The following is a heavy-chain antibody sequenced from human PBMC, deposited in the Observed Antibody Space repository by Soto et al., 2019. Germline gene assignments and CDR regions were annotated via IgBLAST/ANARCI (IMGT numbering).Heavy chain of an antibody. Sequence: QVQLQESGPGLVQPSQTLSLTCTVSGGSFSNGGYYWSWIRQHPGKGLEWIGHIFYTGNTYYNPALKSRLTISEDTSKNQFSLKLRSVTAADTAVYYCARVRLSRPNFDYWGQGILVSVSS. V-gene: IGHV4-31*03. J-gene: IGHJ4*02. CDR1: GGSFSNGGYY. CDR3: ARVRLSRPNFDY. CDR2: IFYTGNT.